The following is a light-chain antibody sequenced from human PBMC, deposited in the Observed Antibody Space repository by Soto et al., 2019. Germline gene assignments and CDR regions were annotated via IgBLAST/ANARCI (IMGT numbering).Light chain of an antibody. CDR3: QQYSSYPVT. V-gene: IGKV1-5*03. CDR2: KAS. Sequence: DIQMTQSPSTLSASVGDRVTITCRASQSSSSWLAWYQQKPGKAPKLLIYKASSLESGVPSRFSGSGSGTEFTLTISSLQPDDFATYYSQQYSSYPVTFGPGTEVDTK. CDR1: QSSSSW. J-gene: IGKJ3*01.